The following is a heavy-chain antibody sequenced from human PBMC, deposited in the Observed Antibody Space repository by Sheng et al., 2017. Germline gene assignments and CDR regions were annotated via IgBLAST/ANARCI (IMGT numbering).Heavy chain of an antibody. CDR3: ARELPYRGFDY. CDR1: GFTFSSYG. D-gene: IGHD3-10*01. J-gene: IGHJ4*02. V-gene: IGHV3-33*01. Sequence: QVQLVESGGGVVQPGRSLRLSCAASGFTFSSYGMHWVRQAPGKGLEWVAVIWYDGSNKYYADSVKGRFTISRDNSKNTLYLQMNSLRAEDTAVYYCARELPYRGFDYWGQGTLVTVSS. CDR2: IWYDGSNK.